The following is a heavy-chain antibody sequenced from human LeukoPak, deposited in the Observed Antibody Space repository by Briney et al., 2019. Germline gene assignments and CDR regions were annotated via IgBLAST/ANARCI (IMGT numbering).Heavy chain of an antibody. CDR2: INHSGST. CDR3: ARAFPLIVLRSTAWFDP. CDR1: GGSFSGYY. Sequence: SETLSLTCAVYGGSFSGYYWSWIRQPPGKGLEWIGEINHSGSTNYNPSLKSRVTISVDTSKNQFSLKLSSVTAADTAVYYCARAFPLIVLRSTAWFDPWGQGTLVTVSS. J-gene: IGHJ5*02. D-gene: IGHD2-8*01. V-gene: IGHV4-34*01.